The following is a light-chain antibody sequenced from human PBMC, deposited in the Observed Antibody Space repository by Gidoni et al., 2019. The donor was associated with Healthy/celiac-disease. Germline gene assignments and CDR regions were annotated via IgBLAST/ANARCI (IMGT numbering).Light chain of an antibody. CDR2: EDN. J-gene: IGLJ3*02. V-gene: IGLV6-57*04. CDR1: SGSIASNY. CDR3: QSYDSSTWV. Sequence: FMLTQPHSVSESPGKPVTISCTRSSGSIASNYVQWYQQRPGSAPTTVIYEDNQRPSGVPDRFSGSIDSSSNSASLTISGLKTEDEADYYCQSYDSSTWVFGGGTKLTVL.